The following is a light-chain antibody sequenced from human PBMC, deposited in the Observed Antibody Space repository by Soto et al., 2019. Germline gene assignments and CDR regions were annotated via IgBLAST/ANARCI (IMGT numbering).Light chain of an antibody. CDR2: GAS. J-gene: IGKJ1*01. V-gene: IGKV3-20*01. CDR1: QSVGRY. Sequence: ESVDTESRGTLSLSPGERATLSCRASQSVGRYLAWYQHKPGQAPRLLIYGASSRATGIPDRFSGSGSGTDFTLTISRLEPEDFAVYYCQQYGSSPTFGQGTKVDI. CDR3: QQYGSSPT.